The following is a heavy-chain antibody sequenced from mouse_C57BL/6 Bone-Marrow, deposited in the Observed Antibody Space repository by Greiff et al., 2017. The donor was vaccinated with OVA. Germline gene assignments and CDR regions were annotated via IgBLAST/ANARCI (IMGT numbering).Heavy chain of an antibody. V-gene: IGHV5-9-1*02. D-gene: IGHD1-1*01. CDR2: ISSGGDYI. CDR3: ISRITTVVEGNYAMDY. Sequence: EVQGVESGEGLVKPGGSLKLSCAASGFTFSSYDMSWVRQTPEKRLEWVAYISSGGDYIYYADTVKGRFTISRDNARNTLYLQMSSLKSEDTAMYYCISRITTVVEGNYAMDYWGQGTSVTVSS. CDR1: GFTFSSYD. J-gene: IGHJ4*01.